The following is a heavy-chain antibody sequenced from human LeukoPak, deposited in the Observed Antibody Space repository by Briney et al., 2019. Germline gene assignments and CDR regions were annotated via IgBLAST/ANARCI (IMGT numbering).Heavy chain of an antibody. CDR2: IYYSGST. D-gene: IGHD3-16*01. J-gene: IGHJ5*02. CDR1: GGSISSYY. V-gene: IGHV4-59*01. Sequence: SETLSLTCTVSGGSISSYYWSWIRHPPAKGLEWIGYIYYSGSTNYNPSLKSRVPISVDTTKNQFSLNLTSVTPADTAVYYGARCTPHGYGWGGYNRFDPWGQGTLVTVSS. CDR3: ARCTPHGYGWGGYNRFDP.